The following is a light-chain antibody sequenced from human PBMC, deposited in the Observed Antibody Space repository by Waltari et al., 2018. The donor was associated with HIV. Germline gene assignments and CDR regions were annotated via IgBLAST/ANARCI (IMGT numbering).Light chain of an antibody. Sequence: QSALTQPASVSGSLGQSLTISCTGTTPDVGYYNYVSWYQYHPGKAPKLIIYEVSDRPSGVSNRFSGSMSGNTASLTISGLQAEDETDYYCASYTTRKTWVFGGGTK. J-gene: IGLJ3*02. V-gene: IGLV2-14*01. CDR2: EVS. CDR1: TPDVGYYNY. CDR3: ASYTTRKTWV.